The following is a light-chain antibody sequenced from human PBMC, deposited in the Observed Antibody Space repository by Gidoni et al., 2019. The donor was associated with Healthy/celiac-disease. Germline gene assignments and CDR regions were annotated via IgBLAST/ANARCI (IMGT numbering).Light chain of an antibody. V-gene: IGKV1-9*01. J-gene: IGKJ5*01. CDR3: QQLNSYPRSLT. Sequence: DIQLTQSPSFLSASVGDRVTITCRASQGISSYLAWYQQKPGKAPKLLIYAASTLQSGVPSRFSGSGSGTEFTLTISSLQPEDFATYYCQQLNSYPRSLTFGQGTRLEIK. CDR1: QGISSY. CDR2: AAS.